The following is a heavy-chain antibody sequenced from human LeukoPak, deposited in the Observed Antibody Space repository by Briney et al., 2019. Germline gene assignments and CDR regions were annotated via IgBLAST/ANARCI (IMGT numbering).Heavy chain of an antibody. J-gene: IGHJ4*02. Sequence: SQTLSLTCAVSGDSVSSKNGAWNWIRQSPSRGLEWLGRTYYRSKWYNDYAESMEGRMTISQDTSKNKYSLHLNSVTPDDTAVYSCARDLGTTGWHTFDYWGKGTLVTVSS. CDR3: ARDLGTTGWHTFDY. V-gene: IGHV6-1*01. D-gene: IGHD6-19*01. CDR2: TYYRSKWYN. CDR1: GDSVSSKNGA.